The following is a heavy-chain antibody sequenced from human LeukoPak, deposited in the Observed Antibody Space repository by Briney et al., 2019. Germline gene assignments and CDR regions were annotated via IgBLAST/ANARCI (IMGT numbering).Heavy chain of an antibody. Sequence: AAVKDSCKASRYTFTRYDINWVRQATRQGGEWMGWMSPKSGNTGYALKFQGRVTMTRNTSISTAYMELSSLRSEDTAVYCCARWACDRHHGMEGWGEGATVAASS. CDR1: RYTFTRYD. CDR3: ARWACDRHHGMEG. D-gene: IGHD2-21*02. J-gene: IGHJ6*01. CDR2: MSPKSGNT. V-gene: IGHV1-8*01.